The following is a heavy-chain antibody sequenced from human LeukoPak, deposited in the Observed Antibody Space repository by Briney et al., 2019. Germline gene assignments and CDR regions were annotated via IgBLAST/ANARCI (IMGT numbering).Heavy chain of an antibody. Sequence: PSETLSLTCIVSGGSISNYYWSWIRQPPGKGLEWIGEMNHSGSTNYNPSLKSRVTISVDTSKNQFSLKLSSVTAADTAVYYCARGTHCSGGSCYPPEHGDYFDYWGQGTLVTVSS. J-gene: IGHJ4*02. D-gene: IGHD2-15*01. V-gene: IGHV4-34*01. CDR1: GGSISNYY. CDR3: ARGTHCSGGSCYPPEHGDYFDY. CDR2: MNHSGST.